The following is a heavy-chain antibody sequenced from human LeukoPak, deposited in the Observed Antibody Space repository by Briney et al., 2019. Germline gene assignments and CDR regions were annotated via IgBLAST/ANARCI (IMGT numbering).Heavy chain of an antibody. CDR2: ISSNGGSA. J-gene: IGHJ4*02. Sequence: GGSLRHSCSASGFTFSSYAMHWVRQAPGKGLEYVSAISSNGGSAYYADSVKGRFTISRDNSKNTLYLQMSSLRAEDTAVYYCARGRPHGNDYWGQGTLVTVSS. V-gene: IGHV3-64D*06. CDR1: GFTFSSYA. D-gene: IGHD4-23*01. CDR3: ARGRPHGNDY.